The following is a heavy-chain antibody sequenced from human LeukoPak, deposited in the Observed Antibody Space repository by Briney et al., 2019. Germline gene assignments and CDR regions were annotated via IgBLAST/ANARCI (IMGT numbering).Heavy chain of an antibody. D-gene: IGHD3-22*01. CDR3: ARLRGGYYYDY. J-gene: IGHJ4*02. Sequence: GGSLRLSCAASGFTFSNYWMSWVRQAPGKGLGWVANIKQDGSEKYYVESVKGRFTISRDNAKNSLYLQMNSLRAEDTAVYYCARLRGGYYYDYWGQGTLVTVSS. CDR1: GFTFSNYW. V-gene: IGHV3-7*01. CDR2: IKQDGSEK.